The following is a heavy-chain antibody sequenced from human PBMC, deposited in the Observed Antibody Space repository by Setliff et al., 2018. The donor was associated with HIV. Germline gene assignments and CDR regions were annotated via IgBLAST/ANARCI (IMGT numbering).Heavy chain of an antibody. CDR3: ARNHLNYASGNTKTSGAYYFDS. Sequence: PGESLKISCKGSGYSFSTYWIAWVRQMPGRGLEVMGLIYPDDSDARYNPSFQGQVTISADKSISTAYLQWSSLKASDSAISYCARNHLNYASGNTKTSGAYYFDSWGQGTLVTVSS. J-gene: IGHJ4*02. CDR2: IYPDDSDA. V-gene: IGHV5-51*01. D-gene: IGHD3-10*01. CDR1: GYSFSTYW.